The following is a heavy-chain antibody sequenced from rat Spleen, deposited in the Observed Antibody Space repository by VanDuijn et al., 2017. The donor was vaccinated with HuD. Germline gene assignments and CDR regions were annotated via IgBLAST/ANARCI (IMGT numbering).Heavy chain of an antibody. Sequence: EVQLVESGGGLVQPGGSLKLSCVASGFTFNNYWMTWIRQAPGKGLEWVASITNTGGSTYYPDSVKGRFTISRDNAKSTLYLQMNSLRSEDTATYYCARPGIMGIPEVMDAWGQGASVTVSS. J-gene: IGHJ4*01. CDR3: ARPGIMGIPEVMDA. CDR1: GFTFNNYW. CDR2: ITNTGGST. D-gene: IGHD1-7*01. V-gene: IGHV5-31*01.